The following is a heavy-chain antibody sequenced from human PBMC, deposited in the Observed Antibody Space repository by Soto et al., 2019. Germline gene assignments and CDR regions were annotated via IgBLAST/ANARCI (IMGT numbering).Heavy chain of an antibody. CDR1: GGPFNTSA. CDR2: IIPIFGTP. Sequence: QVHLVQSGAEVKKPGSSLKVSCKASGGPFNTSAISWVRQAPGHGLEWMGGIIPIFGTPNYALKFQGKVTITADKSTNTAYLELSSLTSEDTAVYYCAKDDTALFSSGAHCDNWGQGTLVTVST. V-gene: IGHV1-69*06. J-gene: IGHJ4*02. D-gene: IGHD2-21*01. CDR3: AKDDTALFSSGAHCDN.